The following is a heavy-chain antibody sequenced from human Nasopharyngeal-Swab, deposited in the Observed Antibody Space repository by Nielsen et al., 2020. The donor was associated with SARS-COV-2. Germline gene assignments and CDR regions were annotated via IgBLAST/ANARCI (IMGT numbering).Heavy chain of an antibody. CDR3: ARWFPRYYYYGMDV. Sequence: SETLSLTCTVSGGSISSYYWGWIRQPPGKGLEWIGYIYYSGSTNYNPSLKSRVTISVDTSKNQFSLKLSSVTAADTAVYYCARWFPRYYYYGMDVWGQGTTVTVSS. CDR2: IYYSGST. D-gene: IGHD3-10*01. CDR1: GGSISSYY. J-gene: IGHJ6*02. V-gene: IGHV4-59*01.